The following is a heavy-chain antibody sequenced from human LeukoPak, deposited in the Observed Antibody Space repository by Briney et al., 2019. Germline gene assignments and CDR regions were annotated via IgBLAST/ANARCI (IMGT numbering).Heavy chain of an antibody. Sequence: GASVKVSCKASGYTFTGHYIHWVRQAPGQGLEWMGWFNPNSGGTNYAQKFQGRVTTTRDTSINSAYMELRRLRSDDTAVYYCARDGNCSGGSCSLDYWGQGTLVTVSS. CDR3: ARDGNCSGGSCSLDY. CDR1: GYTFTGHY. J-gene: IGHJ4*02. D-gene: IGHD2-15*01. V-gene: IGHV1-2*02. CDR2: FNPNSGGT.